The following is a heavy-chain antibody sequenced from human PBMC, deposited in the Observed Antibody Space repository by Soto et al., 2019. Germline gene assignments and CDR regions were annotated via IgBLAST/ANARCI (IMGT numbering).Heavy chain of an antibody. CDR1: GGSISSGGYY. D-gene: IGHD6-13*01. J-gene: IGHJ6*02. Sequence: QVQLQESGPGLVKPSQTLSLTCTVSGGSISSGGYYWSWIRQHPGKGLEWIGYIYYSGSTYYNPSLKSRVTISVDTSKNPFSLKLSSVTAADTAVYYCARVDSSSWDGYGMDVWGQGTTVTVSS. CDR2: IYYSGST. CDR3: ARVDSSSWDGYGMDV. V-gene: IGHV4-31*03.